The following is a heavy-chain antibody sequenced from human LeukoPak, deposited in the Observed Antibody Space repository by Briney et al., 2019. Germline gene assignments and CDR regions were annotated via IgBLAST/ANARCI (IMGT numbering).Heavy chain of an antibody. CDR3: ARMTTVIPGPFDY. J-gene: IGHJ4*02. Sequence: SETLSLTCTVSGGSISSYYWSWIRQPPGKGLEWIGYIYYSGSTNYNPSLKSRVTMSVDTSKNQFSLKLSSVTAADTAVYYCARMTTVIPGPFDYWGQGILVTVSS. V-gene: IGHV4-59*12. CDR2: IYYSGST. D-gene: IGHD4-17*01. CDR1: GGSISSYY.